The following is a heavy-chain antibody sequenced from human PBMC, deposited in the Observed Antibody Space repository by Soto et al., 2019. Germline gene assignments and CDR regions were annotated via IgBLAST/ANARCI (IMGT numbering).Heavy chain of an antibody. Sequence: QLQLQESGPGLVKPSETLSLTCTVSGGSISSLSSYWGWIRQTPGEGLEWIGCIYFSGSTYYNPSLKSRLTISVDTSKNQFSLKLRSETATDTALYYCARQGTVGNAYFDYWGQGTLVTVSS. CDR2: IYFSGST. D-gene: IGHD1-26*01. V-gene: IGHV4-39*01. CDR3: ARQGTVGNAYFDY. CDR1: GGSISSLSSY. J-gene: IGHJ4*02.